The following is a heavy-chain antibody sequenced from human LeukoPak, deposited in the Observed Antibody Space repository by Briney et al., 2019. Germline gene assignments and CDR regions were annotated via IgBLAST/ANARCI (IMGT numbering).Heavy chain of an antibody. CDR2: IKQDGSEK. Sequence: GGSLRLSCAASGFIFSSYWMSWVRQAPGKGLEWVANIKQDGSEKNYVDSVKGRFTISRDNAKTSLYLQMNSLRVEGTAVYYCARSLWPEDYWGQGTLVTVSS. J-gene: IGHJ4*02. D-gene: IGHD5-18*01. CDR1: GFIFSSYW. CDR3: ARSLWPEDY. V-gene: IGHV3-7*01.